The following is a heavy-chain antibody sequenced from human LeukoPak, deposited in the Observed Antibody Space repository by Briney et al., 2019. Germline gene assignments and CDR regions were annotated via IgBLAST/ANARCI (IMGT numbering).Heavy chain of an antibody. J-gene: IGHJ4*02. Sequence: GGSLRLSCAASGFTFSSYAMHWVRQAPGKGLEWVAVISYDGSNKYYADSVKGRFTISRDNSKNTLYLQMNSLKAEDTGVYYCARDRLSGEYEDYWGQGTVVTVSS. CDR3: ARDRLSGEYEDY. CDR2: ISYDGSNK. D-gene: IGHD4-17*01. CDR1: GFTFSSYA. V-gene: IGHV3-30*04.